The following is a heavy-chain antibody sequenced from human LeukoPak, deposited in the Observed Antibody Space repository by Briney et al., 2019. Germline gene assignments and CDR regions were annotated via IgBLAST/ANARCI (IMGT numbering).Heavy chain of an antibody. D-gene: IGHD6-13*01. CDR2: INPNSGGT. CDR1: GYTFTGYY. Sequence: ASVKVSCKASGYTFTGYYMHWVRQAPGQGLEWMGWINPNSGGTNYAQKFQGRVTMTRDTSISTAYMELSRLRSDDTAVYYCARSEGSSWYQGPYYYYGMDVWAKGPRSPSP. CDR3: ARSEGSSWYQGPYYYYGMDV. V-gene: IGHV1-2*02. J-gene: IGHJ6*02.